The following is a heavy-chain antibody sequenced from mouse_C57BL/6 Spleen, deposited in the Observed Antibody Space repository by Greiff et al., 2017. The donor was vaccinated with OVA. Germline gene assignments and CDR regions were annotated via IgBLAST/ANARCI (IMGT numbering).Heavy chain of an antibody. CDR1: GFNIKDYY. V-gene: IGHV14-1*01. CDR2: IDPEDGDT. CDR3: TSITTVVATDY. D-gene: IGHD1-1*01. Sequence: EVQLQQSGAELVRPGASVKLSCTASGFNIKDYYMHWVKQRPEQGLEWIGRIDPEDGDTEYAPKFQGKATMTADTSSNTAYLQLSSQTSEETAVYYGTSITTVVATDYWGQGTTLTVSS. J-gene: IGHJ2*01.